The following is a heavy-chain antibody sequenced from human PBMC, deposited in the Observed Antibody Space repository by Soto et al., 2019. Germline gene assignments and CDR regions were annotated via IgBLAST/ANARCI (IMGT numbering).Heavy chain of an antibody. CDR3: ARTDRRYCSGGSCYFGY. D-gene: IGHD2-15*01. CDR1: GGSFSGYY. CDR2: IDHSGST. V-gene: IGHV4-34*01. J-gene: IGHJ4*02. Sequence: SETLSLTCAVYGGSFSGYYWSWIRQPPGKGLEWIGEIDHSGSTNYNPSLKSRVTISVDTSKNQFSLKLSSVTAADTAVYYCARTDRRYCSGGSCYFGYWGQGTLVTVSS.